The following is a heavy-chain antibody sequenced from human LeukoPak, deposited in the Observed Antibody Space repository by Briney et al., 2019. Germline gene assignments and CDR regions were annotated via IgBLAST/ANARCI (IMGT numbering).Heavy chain of an antibody. D-gene: IGHD1-1*01. CDR3: LTTSGKFPVDH. CDR1: GGSINNYY. V-gene: IGHV4-59*13. J-gene: IGHJ4*02. CDR2: IHYNGDT. Sequence: RTSETLSLTCTVSGGSINNYYWTWIRQPPGKGLEWIGFIHYNGDTYYTPSLRSRVTISLDTSKDQLSLQLTSVTSADTAIYYCLTTSGKFPVDHWGQGTLVTVSS.